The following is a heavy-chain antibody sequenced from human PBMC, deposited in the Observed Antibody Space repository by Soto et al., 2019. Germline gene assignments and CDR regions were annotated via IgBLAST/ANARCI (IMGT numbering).Heavy chain of an antibody. CDR1: GASISTGDNY. D-gene: IGHD3-3*01. CDR3: ARGVTVFGLVSRFWRDP. V-gene: IGHV4-30-4*01. J-gene: IGHJ5*02. Sequence: QVLLQESGPGLVRPSETLSLSCTVSGASISTGDNYWSWVRQPPGKGLEWIGYSYYSGFTYYNPSLTCRVTISMDTSKNQFSLKLTSVTAADTAVYVCARGVTVFGLVSRFWRDPWCEGTLVTVSS. CDR2: SYYSGFT.